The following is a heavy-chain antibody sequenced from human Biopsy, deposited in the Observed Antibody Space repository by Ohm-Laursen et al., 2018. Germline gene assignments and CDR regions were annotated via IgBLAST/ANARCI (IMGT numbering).Heavy chain of an antibody. J-gene: IGHJ6*02. CDR2: IYYSVMT. D-gene: IGHD4-11*01. Sequence: SDTLSLTCPVSGDSVTNYYWSWIRQPPGKGLEWIGHIYYSVMTNYNPSLQSRVSISVDPSRNQVSLTLSSVTAADTAVYYCARDSGILNYGNFKYYHYYGMDVWGQGTKVTVSS. V-gene: IGHV4-59*02. CDR1: GDSVTNYY. CDR3: ARDSGILNYGNFKYYHYYGMDV.